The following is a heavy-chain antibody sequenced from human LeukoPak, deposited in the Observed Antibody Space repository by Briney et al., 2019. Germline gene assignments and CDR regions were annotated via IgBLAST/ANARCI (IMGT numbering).Heavy chain of an antibody. CDR2: ISSSTSYI. CDR3: ARDGGSDSWEGFDY. Sequence: GGSLRLSCAASGFTFSSYSMNWVRQAPGKGLEWVSTISSSTSYIYYADSVKGRFTISRDNAKNSLYLQMNSLRAEDTAVYYCARDGGSDSWEGFDYWGQGTLVTVSS. CDR1: GFTFSSYS. V-gene: IGHV3-21*01. J-gene: IGHJ4*02. D-gene: IGHD6-13*01.